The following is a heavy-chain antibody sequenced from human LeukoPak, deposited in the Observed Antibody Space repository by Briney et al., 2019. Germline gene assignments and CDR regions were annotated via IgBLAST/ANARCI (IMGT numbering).Heavy chain of an antibody. CDR1: GGTFSSYA. CDR3: AKNTGADDYGPGAFDI. V-gene: IGHV1-69*05. Sequence: GASVKVSCKASGGTFSSYAISWVRQAPGQGLEWMGRIIPIFGTANYAQKFQGRVTITTDESTSTAYMELSSLRSEDTAVYYCAKNTGADDYGPGAFDIWGQGTLISVSS. J-gene: IGHJ3*02. CDR2: IIPIFGTA. D-gene: IGHD3-16*01.